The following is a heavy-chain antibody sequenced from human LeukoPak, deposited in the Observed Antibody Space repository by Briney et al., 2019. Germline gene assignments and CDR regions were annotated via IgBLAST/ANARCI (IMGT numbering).Heavy chain of an antibody. V-gene: IGHV4-38-2*01. CDR1: GYSISSGYY. J-gene: IGHJ4*02. CDR2: IYHSGST. CDR3: ASFSVAGTIHFDY. Sequence: SETLSLTCAVSGYSISSGYYWGWIRQPPGKGLEWIGSIYHSGSTYYNPSLKSRVTISVDTSKNQSSLKLSSVTAADTAVYYCASFSVAGTIHFDYWGQGTLVTVSS. D-gene: IGHD6-19*01.